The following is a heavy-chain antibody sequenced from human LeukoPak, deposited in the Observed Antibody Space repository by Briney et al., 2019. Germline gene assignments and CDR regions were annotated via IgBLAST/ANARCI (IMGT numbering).Heavy chain of an antibody. CDR1: GFTFSSYA. V-gene: IGHV3-30*04. CDR2: ISYDGSNK. J-gene: IGHJ6*03. CDR3: AKKRQQLAYYYYYYYMDV. Sequence: GGSLRLSCAASGFTFSSYAMHWVRQAPGKGLEWVAVISYDGSNKYYADSVKGRFTISRDNSKNTLYLQMNSLRAEDTAVYYCAKKRQQLAYYYYYYYMDVWGKGTTVTISS. D-gene: IGHD6-13*01.